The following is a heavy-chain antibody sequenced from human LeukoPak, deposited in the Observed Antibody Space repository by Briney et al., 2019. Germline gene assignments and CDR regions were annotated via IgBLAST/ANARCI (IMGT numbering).Heavy chain of an antibody. CDR2: IIPIFGTA. CDR3: ARDSFGATLALDY. V-gene: IGHV1-69*05. CDR1: GGTFSSYA. J-gene: IGHJ4*02. Sequence: ASVKVSCKAFGGTFSSYAISWVRQAPGQGLEWMGGIIPIFGTANYAQKFQGRVTITTDESTSTAYMELSSLRSEDTAVYYCARDSFGATLALDYWGQGTLVTVSS. D-gene: IGHD3-10*01.